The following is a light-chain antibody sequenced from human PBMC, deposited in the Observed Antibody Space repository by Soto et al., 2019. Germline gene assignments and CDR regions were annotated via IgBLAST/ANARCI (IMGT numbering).Light chain of an antibody. CDR3: QQYGRSSLT. CDR1: QSVSSSS. V-gene: IGKV3-20*01. J-gene: IGKJ3*01. Sequence: EIVLTPSPGTLSLSPGERATLSCMASQSVSSSSLAWYQQRRGQAPRLLIHDASSRASGIPDRFSGSGSGTDFTLTISRLDPEDFAVYYCQQYGRSSLTFGPGTKGDIK. CDR2: DAS.